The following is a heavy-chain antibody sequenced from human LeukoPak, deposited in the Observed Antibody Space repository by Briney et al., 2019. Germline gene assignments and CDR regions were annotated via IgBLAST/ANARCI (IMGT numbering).Heavy chain of an antibody. Sequence: ASVKVSCKASGYTFTGYYMHWVRQAPGQGLEWMGWINPNSGGTNYAQKFQGRVTMTRDTSISTAYMELGRLRSDDTAVYYCARGPRPSIVVVPAAIVSYFDYWGQGTLVTVSS. CDR2: INPNSGGT. CDR1: GYTFTGYY. J-gene: IGHJ4*02. D-gene: IGHD2-2*02. V-gene: IGHV1-2*02. CDR3: ARGPRPSIVVVPAAIVSYFDY.